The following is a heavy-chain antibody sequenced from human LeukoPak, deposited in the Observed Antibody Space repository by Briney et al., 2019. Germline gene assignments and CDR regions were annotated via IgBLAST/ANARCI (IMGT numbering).Heavy chain of an antibody. J-gene: IGHJ4*02. V-gene: IGHV3-43D*03. Sequence: GGPLRLSCAASGFTFDDYAMHWVRQAPGKGLEWVSLISWDGGSTYYADSVKGRFTISRDNSKNSLYLQMNSLRAEDTALYYCAKDVLKGSYQGNYFDYWGQGTLVTVSS. CDR1: GFTFDDYA. CDR2: ISWDGGST. D-gene: IGHD3-16*02. CDR3: AKDVLKGSYQGNYFDY.